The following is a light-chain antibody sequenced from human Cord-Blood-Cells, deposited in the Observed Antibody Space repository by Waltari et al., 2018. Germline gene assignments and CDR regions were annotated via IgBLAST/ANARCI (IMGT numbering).Light chain of an antibody. Sequence: EIVMTQSPATLSVSPGERATLSCRASQSVSSNLAWYQQKPGQAPRPLIYRASTRATGIPARFSGSGSGTEFTLTISSLQSEDFAVYYCQQYNNWPPWTFGQGTKVEIK. J-gene: IGKJ1*01. CDR1: QSVSSN. CDR3: QQYNNWPPWT. CDR2: RAS. V-gene: IGKV3-15*01.